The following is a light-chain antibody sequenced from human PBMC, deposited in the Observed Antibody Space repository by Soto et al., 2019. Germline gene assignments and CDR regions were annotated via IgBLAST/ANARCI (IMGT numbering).Light chain of an antibody. J-gene: IGKJ2*01. V-gene: IGKV1-5*03. CDR2: KAS. CDR1: QSISRW. Sequence: DIQMTQSPSALSASVGDRVTITCRASQSISRWLAWYQQKPGKAPKLLIYKASSLEGGVPSRLCGSGSGTEFTLTSRGLQPDDVATYFCQQYYGPYTFGQGNKLEI. CDR3: QQYYGPYT.